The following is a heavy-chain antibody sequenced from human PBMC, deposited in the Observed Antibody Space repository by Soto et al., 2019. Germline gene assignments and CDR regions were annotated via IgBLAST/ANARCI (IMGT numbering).Heavy chain of an antibody. CDR3: ARLTLRSSWYKDY. V-gene: IGHV1-18*04. D-gene: IGHD6-13*01. CDR2: ISDYTTNT. J-gene: IGHJ4*02. Sequence: ASVKVSCKTSGYTFSDYGITWVRQAPGQGLEWLAWISDYTTNTNYAPRVQGRITLTTDTSTSTAYMELRSLRSDDTAVYYCARLTLRSSWYKDYCRQGTLGTVSS. CDR1: GYTFSDYG.